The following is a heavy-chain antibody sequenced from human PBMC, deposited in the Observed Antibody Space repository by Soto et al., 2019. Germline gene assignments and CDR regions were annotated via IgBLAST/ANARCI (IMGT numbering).Heavy chain of an antibody. CDR2: INWNGGST. CDR3: ARDSYYGDYVGVGYFDY. D-gene: IGHD4-17*01. V-gene: IGHV3-20*04. J-gene: IGHJ4*02. CDR1: GFTFDDYG. Sequence: EVQLVESGGGVVRPGGSLRLSCAASGFTFDDYGMSWVRQAPGKGLEWVSGINWNGGSTGYADSVKGRFTISRDNAKNSLYLQMNSLRAEDTALYYCARDSYYGDYVGVGYFDYWGQGTLVTVSS.